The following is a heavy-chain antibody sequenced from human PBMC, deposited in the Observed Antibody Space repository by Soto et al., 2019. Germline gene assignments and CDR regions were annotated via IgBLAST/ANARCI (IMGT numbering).Heavy chain of an antibody. V-gene: IGHV1-18*01. Sequence: ASVKVSCKASGYTFTSYGISWVRQAPGQGLEWMGWISAYNGNTNYAQKLQGRVTMTTDTSTSTAYMELRSLRSDDTAVYYCARNPRSGIAAAGHDAFDIWGQGTMVTVS. CDR1: GYTFTSYG. CDR3: ARNPRSGIAAAGHDAFDI. J-gene: IGHJ3*02. CDR2: ISAYNGNT. D-gene: IGHD6-13*01.